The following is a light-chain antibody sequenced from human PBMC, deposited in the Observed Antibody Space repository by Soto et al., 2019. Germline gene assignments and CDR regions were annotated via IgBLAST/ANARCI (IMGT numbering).Light chain of an antibody. CDR1: SSDVGGYKY. V-gene: IGLV2-14*01. Sequence: QSVLPQPASVSGSPGQSITLSCTGTSSDVGGYKYVSWYQQHPGKAPKLMIYEVSNRPSGVSNRFSGSKSGNTASLTISGLQAEDEADYYCSSYTSSSTTLYVFGTGTKLTVL. CDR2: EVS. J-gene: IGLJ1*01. CDR3: SSYTSSSTTLYV.